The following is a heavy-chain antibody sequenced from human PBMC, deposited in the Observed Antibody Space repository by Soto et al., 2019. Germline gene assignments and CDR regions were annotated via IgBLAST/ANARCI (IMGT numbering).Heavy chain of an antibody. CDR2: IYHSGST. V-gene: IGHV4-30-2*01. Sequence: SETLSLTCTVSGDSISSGDYYWSWIRQPPGKGLEWIGYIYHSGSTYYNPSLKSRVTISVDRSKNQFSLKLSSVTAADTAVYYCARRRGFPYYYGMDVWGQGTTVTVSS. CDR3: ARRRGFPYYYGMDV. J-gene: IGHJ6*02. CDR1: GDSISSGDYY. D-gene: IGHD5-12*01.